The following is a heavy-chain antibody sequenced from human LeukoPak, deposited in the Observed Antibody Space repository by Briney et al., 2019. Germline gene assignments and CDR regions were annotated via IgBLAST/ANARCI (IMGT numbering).Heavy chain of an antibody. CDR1: GCSVSDYS. J-gene: IGHJ4*02. D-gene: IGHD1-26*01. V-gene: IGHV3-11*05. CDR2: VMSGRGST. Sequence: GGSLRLSCAASGCSVSDYSISWIRQSPGKGPEWISYVMSGRGSTNYADSVKGRFTISRDNAKNSVALQLDGLRADDTAVYFCTRERQGSYYAFESWGQGTLVTVSS. CDR3: TRERQGSYYAFES.